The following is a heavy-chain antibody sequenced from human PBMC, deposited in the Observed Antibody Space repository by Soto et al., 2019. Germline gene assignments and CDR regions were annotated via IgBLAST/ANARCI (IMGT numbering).Heavy chain of an antibody. J-gene: IGHJ6*02. CDR1: GFTCSSYS. CDR3: ARVSASRGGMDV. CDR2: ISSSSSTI. Sequence: PGGSLRLSCAASGFTCSSYSMNWVRQAPGKGLEWVSYISSSSSTIYYADSVKGRFTISRDNAKNSLYLQMNSLRAEDTAVYYCARVSASRGGMDVWGQGTTVTVSS. V-gene: IGHV3-48*01.